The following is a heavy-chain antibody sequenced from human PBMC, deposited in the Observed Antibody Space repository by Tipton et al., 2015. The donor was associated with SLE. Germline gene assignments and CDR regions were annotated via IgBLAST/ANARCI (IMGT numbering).Heavy chain of an antibody. CDR1: GDSISSGFYY. V-gene: IGHV4-61*02. D-gene: IGHD4-17*01. J-gene: IGHJ1*01. Sequence: LRLSCTVSGDSISSGFYYWNWLRQSAGGGLEWIGRISSTGSTNYNPPLTSRVSMSVDTSKNQISLRLSSVTAADTAVYFCAGPYGDYGYFHHWGQGTLVTVSS. CDR2: ISSTGST. CDR3: AGPYGDYGYFHH.